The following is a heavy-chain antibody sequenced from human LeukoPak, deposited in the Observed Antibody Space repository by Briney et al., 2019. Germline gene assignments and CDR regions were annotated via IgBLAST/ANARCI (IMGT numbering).Heavy chain of an antibody. CDR1: GGSISSSSYY. J-gene: IGHJ4*02. D-gene: IGHD3-9*01. CDR3: ASPYYDILTGYYN. Sequence: SETLSLTCTVSGGSISSSSYYWGWIRQPPGKGLEWIGSIYYSGSTYYNPSLKSRVTISVDTSKNQFSLKLSSATAADTAVYYCASPYYDILTGYYNWGQGTLVTVSS. CDR2: IYYSGST. V-gene: IGHV4-39*01.